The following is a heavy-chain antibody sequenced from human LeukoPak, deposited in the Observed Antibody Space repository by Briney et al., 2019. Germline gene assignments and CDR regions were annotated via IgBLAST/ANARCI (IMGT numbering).Heavy chain of an antibody. CDR2: IYYSGST. CDR1: GGSISSYY. Sequence: SETLSLTCTVSGGSISSYYWSWIRQPPGKGLEWIGYIYYSGSTNYNPSLKSRVTISVDTSKNQFSLKLSSVTAADTAVYYCASNIAVAGPYYFDYWGQGTLVTVSS. V-gene: IGHV4-59*01. CDR3: ASNIAVAGPYYFDY. J-gene: IGHJ4*02. D-gene: IGHD6-19*01.